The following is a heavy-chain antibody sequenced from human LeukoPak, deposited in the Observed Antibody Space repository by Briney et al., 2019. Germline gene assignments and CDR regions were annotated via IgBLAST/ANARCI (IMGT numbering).Heavy chain of an antibody. J-gene: IGHJ3*02. D-gene: IGHD6-13*01. V-gene: IGHV4-34*01. CDR2: INHSGST. CDR1: GGSFSGYY. Sequence: SETLSLTCAVYGGSFSGYYWSWIRQPPGKGLEWIGEINHSGSTNYNPSLKSRVTISVDTSKNQFSLKLSSVTAADTAVYYCARVFRGSGSWLIGKVDAFDIRGQGTMVTVSS. CDR3: ARVFRGSGSWLIGKVDAFDI.